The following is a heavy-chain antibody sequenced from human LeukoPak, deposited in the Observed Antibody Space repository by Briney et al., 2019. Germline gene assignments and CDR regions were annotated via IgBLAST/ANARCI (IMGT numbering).Heavy chain of an antibody. D-gene: IGHD3-9*01. Sequence: SVKVSCKASGGTFSSYAISWVRQAPGQGLEWMGGIIPIFGTANYAQKFQGRVTITTDESTSTAYMELSSLRSEDTAVYYCARGPPRDISTGYYDDYFDYWGQGTLVTVSS. CDR1: GGTFSSYA. CDR3: ARGPPRDISTGYYDDYFDY. CDR2: IIPIFGTA. V-gene: IGHV1-69*05. J-gene: IGHJ4*02.